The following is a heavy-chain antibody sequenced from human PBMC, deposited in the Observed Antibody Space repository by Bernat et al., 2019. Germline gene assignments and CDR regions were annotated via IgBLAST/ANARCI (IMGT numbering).Heavy chain of an antibody. J-gene: IGHJ5*02. V-gene: IGHV1-3*01. CDR1: GYTFTSYA. CDR3: ARRTSFGDWFDP. CDR2: INAGNGNT. Sequence: QVQLVQSGAEVKKPGASVKVSCKASGYTFTSYAMHWVRQAPGQRLEWMGWINAGNGNTKYSQKFQGRVTITRDTSASTAYMELSSLRSEDTAVYYCARRTSFGDWFDPWGQGTLVTVSS. D-gene: IGHD3-16*01.